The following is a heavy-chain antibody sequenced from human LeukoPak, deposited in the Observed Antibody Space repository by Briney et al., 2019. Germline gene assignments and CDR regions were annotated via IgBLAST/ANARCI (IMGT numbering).Heavy chain of an antibody. V-gene: IGHV3-49*03. J-gene: IGHJ4*02. CDR2: IRSKAYGGTT. CDR1: GFTFGDYA. CDR3: TRARPPRYCSGGSCYSTTPDY. D-gene: IGHD2-15*01. Sequence: GGSLRLSCTASGFTFGDYAMSWFRQAPGKGLEWVGFIRSKAYGGTTEYAASVKGRFTISRDDSKSIAYLQMNSLKTEVTAVYYCTRARPPRYCSGGSCYSTTPDYWGQGTLVTVSS.